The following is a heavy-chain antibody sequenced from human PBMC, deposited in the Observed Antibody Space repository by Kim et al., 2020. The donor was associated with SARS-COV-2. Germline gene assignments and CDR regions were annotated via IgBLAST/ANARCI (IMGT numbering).Heavy chain of an antibody. D-gene: IGHD3-22*01. CDR3: ASLYYYDSSGYYYSDAFDI. V-gene: IGHV4-39*01. Sequence: SRVTISVDTSKNQFSLKLSSVTAADTAVYYCASLYYYDSSGYYYSDAFDIWGQGTMVTVSS. J-gene: IGHJ3*02.